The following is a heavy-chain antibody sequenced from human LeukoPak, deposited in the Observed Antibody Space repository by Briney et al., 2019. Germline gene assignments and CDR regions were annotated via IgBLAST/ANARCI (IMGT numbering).Heavy chain of an antibody. CDR3: ATLRGHSTAVLDY. J-gene: IGHJ4*02. Sequence: SETLSVTCTVSGGSISSLTSDYWTWIRQPPGKRLEWLGYIRYDGATNYNPSLKSRVTMSVDTSKTHFSLRLSYVTAADTAVYYCATLRGHSTAVLDYWGQGTLVTVSS. CDR2: IRYDGAT. V-gene: IGHV4-61*03. D-gene: IGHD2-2*01. CDR1: GGSISSLTSDY.